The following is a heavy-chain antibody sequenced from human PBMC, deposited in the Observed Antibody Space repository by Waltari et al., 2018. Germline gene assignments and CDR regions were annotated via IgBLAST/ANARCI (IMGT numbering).Heavy chain of an antibody. V-gene: IGHV2-5*01. CDR1: GFSLSTSGVG. D-gene: IGHD3-16*01. Sequence: QITLKESGPTLVKPTQTLTLTCTFSGFSLSTSGVGVGWIRQPPGKALEWLALIYWNDDKRYSPSLKSRLTSTKDTSKNQVVLTMTNMDPVDTATYYCAHYMGGPNWFDPWGQGTLVTVSS. CDR2: IYWNDDK. J-gene: IGHJ5*02. CDR3: AHYMGGPNWFDP.